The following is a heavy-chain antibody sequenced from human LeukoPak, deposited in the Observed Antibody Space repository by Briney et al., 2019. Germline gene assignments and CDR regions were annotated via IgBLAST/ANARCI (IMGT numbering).Heavy chain of an antibody. V-gene: IGHV3-7*01. Sequence: GGSLRLSCAASGFTFSSYWMSWVRQAPGKGLEWVANIKQDGSEKYYVDSVKGRFTISRDNAKNSLYLQMNSLRAEDTAVYYCARGFGGYSYGLDYWGQGTLVTVSS. CDR2: IKQDGSEK. D-gene: IGHD5-18*01. CDR3: ARGFGGYSYGLDY. CDR1: GFTFSSYW. J-gene: IGHJ4*02.